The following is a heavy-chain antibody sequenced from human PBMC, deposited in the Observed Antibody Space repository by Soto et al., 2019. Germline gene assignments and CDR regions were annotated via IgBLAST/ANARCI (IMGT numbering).Heavy chain of an antibody. V-gene: IGHV4-31*03. Sequence: QVQLQESGPGLVKPSQTLSLTCTVSGGSISSGGYYWSWIRQHPGKGLEWIGYIYYSGSTYYNPSHKSRVTISVDTSKNQFSLKLNSVTAADTAVYYCARAGYYDILTGLDIWGQGTMVTVSS. J-gene: IGHJ3*02. CDR1: GGSISSGGYY. D-gene: IGHD3-9*01. CDR3: ARAGYYDILTGLDI. CDR2: IYYSGST.